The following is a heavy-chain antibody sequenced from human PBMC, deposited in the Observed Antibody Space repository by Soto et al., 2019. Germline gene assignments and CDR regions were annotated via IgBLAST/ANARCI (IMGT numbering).Heavy chain of an antibody. CDR2: ISYDGSNI. CDR1: GFTFSSYA. J-gene: IGHJ4*02. CDR3: ALSREFYY. D-gene: IGHD6-13*01. V-gene: IGHV3-30-3*01. Sequence: GGSLRLSCAASGFTFSSYAMHWVRQAPGKGLEWVAVISYDGSNIYYADSVKGRFTISRDNSKNTLYLQMNSLRAEDTAAHYCALSREFYYWGQGTLVTVSS.